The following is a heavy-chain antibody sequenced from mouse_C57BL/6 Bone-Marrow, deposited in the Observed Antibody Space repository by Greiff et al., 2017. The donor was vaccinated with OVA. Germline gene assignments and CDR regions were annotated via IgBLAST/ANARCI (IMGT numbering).Heavy chain of an antibody. D-gene: IGHD2-4*01. V-gene: IGHV1-69*01. J-gene: IGHJ2*01. CDR1: GYTFTSYW. CDR3: ARRLCYDYDGYFDY. Sequence: QVQLQQPGAELVMPGASVKLSCKASGYTFTSYWMHWVKQRPGQGLEWIGEIAPSDSYTNYNQKFKGKSTLTVDKSSSTGYMQLSSLTSEDSAVYDCARRLCYDYDGYFDYWGQGTTLTVSS. CDR2: IAPSDSYT.